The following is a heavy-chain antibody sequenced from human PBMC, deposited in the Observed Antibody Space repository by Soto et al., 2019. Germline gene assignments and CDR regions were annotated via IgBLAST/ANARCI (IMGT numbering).Heavy chain of an antibody. CDR3: ARGGYWRFDY. V-gene: IGHV4-34*01. CDR2: INRHGST. J-gene: IGHJ4*02. D-gene: IGHD3-22*01. CDR1: GESFSGYY. Sequence: SETLSLTCGVYGESFSGYYWTWIRQPPGKGLEWIGEINRHGSTNYNPSLKSRVTVSVDTSKRQFSLSLASVTAADTAVYYCARGGYWRFDYWGQGSLVTVSS.